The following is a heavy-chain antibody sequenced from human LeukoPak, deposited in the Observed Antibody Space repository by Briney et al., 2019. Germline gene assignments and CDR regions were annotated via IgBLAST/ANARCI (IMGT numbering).Heavy chain of an antibody. Sequence: ASVTVSCKASGYTFTKYYIHWVRQAPGQGLEWMGIINPSAGSTSYAQKFQGRVTLTRDTSTSTVYMNVSNLRSEDTAVYYCARESLGSYKTVVIVARGHDAFDMWGQGTMVTVSS. V-gene: IGHV1-46*01. J-gene: IGHJ3*02. D-gene: IGHD3-22*01. CDR2: INPSAGST. CDR3: ARESLGSYKTVVIVARGHDAFDM. CDR1: GYTFTKYY.